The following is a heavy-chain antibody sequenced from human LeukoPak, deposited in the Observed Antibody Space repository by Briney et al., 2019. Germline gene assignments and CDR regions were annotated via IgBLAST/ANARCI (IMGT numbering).Heavy chain of an antibody. J-gene: IGHJ5*02. Sequence: PGGSLRLSCVASGFTFTNYPMSWVRQAPGKGLELVSGIYGSDDKTVYGDAVKGRFTISRDNSKNTLYLQMNSLRADDTAVYYCAKTQGYYDAWGQGALVTVSS. D-gene: IGHD2-15*01. V-gene: IGHV3-23*01. CDR1: GFTFTNYP. CDR3: AKTQGYYDA. CDR2: IYGSDDKT.